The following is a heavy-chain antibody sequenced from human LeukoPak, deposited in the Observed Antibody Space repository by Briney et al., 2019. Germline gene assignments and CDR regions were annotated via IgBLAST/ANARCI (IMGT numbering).Heavy chain of an antibody. J-gene: IGHJ5*02. D-gene: IGHD4-11*01. Sequence: PSETLSLTCSVSGGSIISLYWCCIRQPPGKGLEWGGYIYYSVGTNYNPSLTSRVTISVHTSKNRFSLNLTSVTAADTAVYYCARCNSNYVSWFDPWGQGTLVTVSS. V-gene: IGHV4-59*11. CDR2: IYYSVGT. CDR1: GGSIISLY. CDR3: ARCNSNYVSWFDP.